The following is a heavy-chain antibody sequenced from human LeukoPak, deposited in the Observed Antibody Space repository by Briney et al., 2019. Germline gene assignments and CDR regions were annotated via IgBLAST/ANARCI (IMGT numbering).Heavy chain of an antibody. D-gene: IGHD5-12*01. J-gene: IGHJ4*02. CDR2: ISGSGGST. CDR3: AKDGGIVATIPYFDY. Sequence: PGGSLRLSCAASGFTFSSYAMSWVRQAPGKGLEWVSAISGSGGSTYYADSVKGRFTISRDNSKNTLYLQMDSLRAEDTAVYYCAKDGGIVATIPYFDYWGQGTLVTVSS. CDR1: GFTFSSYA. V-gene: IGHV3-23*01.